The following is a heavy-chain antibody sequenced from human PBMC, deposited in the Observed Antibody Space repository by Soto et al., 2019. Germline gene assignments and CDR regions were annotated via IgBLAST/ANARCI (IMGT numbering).Heavy chain of an antibody. D-gene: IGHD3-10*01. V-gene: IGHV4-30-2*01. CDR2: IYHSGST. Sequence: QLQLQESGSGLVKPSQTLSLTCAVSGGSISSGGYSWSWIRQPPGKGLEWIGYIYHSGSTYYNPPLXRXXTISVARSKNQFSLKLSSVTAADTAVYYCARVPGPWGQGTLVTVSS. CDR1: GGSISSGGYS. J-gene: IGHJ5*02. CDR3: ARVPGP.